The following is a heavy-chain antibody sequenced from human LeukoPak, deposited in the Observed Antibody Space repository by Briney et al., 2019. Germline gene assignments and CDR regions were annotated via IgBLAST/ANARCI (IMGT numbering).Heavy chain of an antibody. CDR2: MNPNSGNT. CDR3: AREGWERTLLWFGTRNWFDP. D-gene: IGHD3-10*01. Sequence: ASVKVSCKASGYTFTSYDINWVRQATGQGLEWMGWMNPNSGNTGYAQKFQGRVTMTGNTSISTAYMELSSLRSEDTAVYYCAREGWERTLLWFGTRNWFDPWGQGTLVTVSS. V-gene: IGHV1-8*01. J-gene: IGHJ5*02. CDR1: GYTFTSYD.